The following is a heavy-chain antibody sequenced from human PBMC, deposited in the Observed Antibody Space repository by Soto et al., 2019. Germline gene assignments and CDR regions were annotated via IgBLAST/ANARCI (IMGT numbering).Heavy chain of an antibody. CDR1: GGSISSSSYY. CDR3: ARHPKRRGSVVVVAATPDYYYYMDV. D-gene: IGHD2-15*01. CDR2: IYYSGST. Sequence: SETLSLTCTVSGGSISSSSYYWGWIRQPPGKGLEWIGSIYYSGSTYYNPSLKSRVTIPVDTSKNQFSLKLSSVTAADTAVYYCARHPKRRGSVVVVAATPDYYYYMDVWGKGTTVTVSS. V-gene: IGHV4-39*01. J-gene: IGHJ6*03.